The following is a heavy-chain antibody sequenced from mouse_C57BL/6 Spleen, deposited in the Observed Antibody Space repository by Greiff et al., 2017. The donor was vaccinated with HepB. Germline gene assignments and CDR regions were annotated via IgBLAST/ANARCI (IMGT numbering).Heavy chain of an antibody. CDR1: GYTLTSYW. J-gene: IGHJ3*01. Sequence: VQLQQSGAELVKPGASVKLSCKASGYTLTSYWMYWVKQRPGQGLEWIGMIHPNSGSTNYNEKFKSKATLTVDKSSSTAYMQHSSLSSEDSAVYYWSRGGSYGSSYGFAYWGQEALVTVSA. V-gene: IGHV1-64*01. CDR2: IHPNSGST. CDR3: SRGGSYGSSYGFAY. D-gene: IGHD1-1*01.